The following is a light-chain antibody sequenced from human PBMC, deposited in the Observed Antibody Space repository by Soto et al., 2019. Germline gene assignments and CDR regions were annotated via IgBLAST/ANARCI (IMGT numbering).Light chain of an antibody. J-gene: IGKJ2*01. CDR1: QGISNY. Sequence: EIQMTQSPSSLSASVGDRVTITCKASQGISNYLNWYQQKPGQAPKLLIYDASNLETGIPSRFSGSGSGTDLTFTISRLQPEDIATYYCHQYHNRPLYTFGHGTKLEIK. CDR3: HQYHNRPLYT. V-gene: IGKV1-33*01. CDR2: DAS.